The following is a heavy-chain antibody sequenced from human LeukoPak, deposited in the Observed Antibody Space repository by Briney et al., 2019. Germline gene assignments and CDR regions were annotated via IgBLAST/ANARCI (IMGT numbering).Heavy chain of an antibody. CDR1: GFTFSSYA. CDR3: AGKELDCGGDCYPHFDY. Sequence: GGSLRLSCAASGFTFSSYAMHWVRQAPGKGLEYVSAISSNGGSTYYANSVKGRFTISRDNSKNTLYLQMGSLRSEDTAVYYCAGKELDCGGDCYPHFDYWGQGTLVTVSS. CDR2: ISSNGGST. D-gene: IGHD2-21*01. V-gene: IGHV3-64*01. J-gene: IGHJ4*02.